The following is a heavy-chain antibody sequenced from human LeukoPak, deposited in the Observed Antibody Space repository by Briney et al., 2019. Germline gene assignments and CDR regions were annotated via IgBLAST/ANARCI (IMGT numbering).Heavy chain of an antibody. CDR1: GFTVSSNY. J-gene: IGHJ4*02. CDR2: ISGSGGST. Sequence: GGSLRLSCAASGFTVSSNYMSWVRQAPGKGLEWVSAISGSGGSTYYADSVKGRFTISRDNSKNTLYLQMNSLRAEDTAVYYCANGAEYSSSSGYWGQGTLVTVSS. V-gene: IGHV3-23*01. D-gene: IGHD6-6*01. CDR3: ANGAEYSSSSGY.